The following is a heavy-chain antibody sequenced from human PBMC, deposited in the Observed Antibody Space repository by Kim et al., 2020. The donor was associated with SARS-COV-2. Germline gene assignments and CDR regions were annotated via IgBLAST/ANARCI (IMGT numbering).Heavy chain of an antibody. CDR3: ARVVSEWELLWYFDL. V-gene: IGHV1-2*02. CDR1: GYTFTGYY. J-gene: IGHJ2*01. CDR2: INPNSGGT. D-gene: IGHD1-26*01. Sequence: ASVKVSCKASGYTFTGYYMHWVRQAPGQGLEWMGWINPNSGGTNYAQKFQGRVTMTRDTSISTAYMELSRLRSDDTAVYYCARVVSEWELLWYFDLWGRGTLVTVSS.